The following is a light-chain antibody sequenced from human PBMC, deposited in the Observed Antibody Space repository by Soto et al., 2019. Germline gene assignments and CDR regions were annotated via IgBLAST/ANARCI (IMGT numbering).Light chain of an antibody. CDR3: QQYNKWPLT. J-gene: IGKJ4*01. CDR2: VAS. CDR1: QSVSGN. V-gene: IGKV3-15*01. Sequence: EIVMTQSPVTLSVSPGARATLSCRASQSVSGNLAWYQQKPGQAPRLLIYVASTRATGIPARFSGSGSGTDFTLTISSLQSEDFAVYYCQQYNKWPLTFGGGTKVEIK.